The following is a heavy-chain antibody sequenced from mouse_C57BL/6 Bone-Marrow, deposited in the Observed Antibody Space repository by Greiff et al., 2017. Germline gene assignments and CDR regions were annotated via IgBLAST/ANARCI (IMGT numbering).Heavy chain of an antibody. V-gene: IGHV1-5*01. CDR3: ALITTVVKGYFDY. CDR1: GYTFTSYW. Sequence: VQLQQSGTVLARPGASVKMSCKTSGYTFTSYWMHWVKQRPGQGLEWIGAIYPGNSDTSYNQKFKGKAKLTAVTSSSTAYMELSSLTNEDSAVYYSALITTVVKGYFDYWGQGTTLTVSS. D-gene: IGHD1-1*01. CDR2: IYPGNSDT. J-gene: IGHJ2*01.